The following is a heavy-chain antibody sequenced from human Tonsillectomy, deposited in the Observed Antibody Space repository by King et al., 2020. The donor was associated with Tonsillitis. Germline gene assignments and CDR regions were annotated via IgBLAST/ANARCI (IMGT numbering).Heavy chain of an antibody. CDR1: GFTFSSYG. D-gene: IGHD6-19*01. CDR3: ARDTDSGSLDY. J-gene: IGHJ4*02. CDR2: IWYDGSNK. Sequence: VQLVESGGGVVQPGRSLRLSCAASGFTFSSYGMHWVRQAPGKGLEWVAVIWYDGSNKYYADSVKGPFTISRDNSKNTLYLQMNSLRAEDTAVYYCARDTDSGSLDYWGQGTLVTVSS. V-gene: IGHV3-33*01.